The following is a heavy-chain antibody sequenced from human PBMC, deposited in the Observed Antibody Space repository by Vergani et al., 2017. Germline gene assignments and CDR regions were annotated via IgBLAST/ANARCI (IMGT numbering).Heavy chain of an antibody. CDR2: IIPIFGTA. CDR3: AKIRVLARWAFDI. D-gene: IGHD4-23*01. Sequence: QVKLVQPGAEVKKPGSPVKVSCKAPGGTFSSYAISWVGQAPGQGFERMGGIIPIFGTATYAQKCQGRVTITADESTSTAYMELSSPRAGDTAVYFCAKIRVLARWAFDIWGRGTMVTVSS. J-gene: IGHJ3*02. V-gene: IGHV1-69*12. CDR1: GGTFSSYA.